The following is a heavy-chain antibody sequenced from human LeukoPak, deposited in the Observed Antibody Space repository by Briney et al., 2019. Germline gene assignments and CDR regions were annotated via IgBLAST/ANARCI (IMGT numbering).Heavy chain of an antibody. CDR3: ARGSPGDLRGGLRF. Sequence: PSETLSLTCGVSGGSISNTNWLIWVRQPPGKGLEWIGEIYHSGSTNYNPSLNSRVTISVDKSKNQFSLKLNSVTAADTAVYYCARGSPGDLRGGLRFWGQGTLVTVSS. J-gene: IGHJ4*02. V-gene: IGHV4-4*02. D-gene: IGHD3-10*01. CDR1: GGSISNTNW. CDR2: IYHSGST.